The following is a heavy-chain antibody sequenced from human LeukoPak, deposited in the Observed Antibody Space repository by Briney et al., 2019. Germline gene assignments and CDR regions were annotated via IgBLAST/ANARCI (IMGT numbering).Heavy chain of an antibody. D-gene: IGHD2-15*01. V-gene: IGHV1-46*01. J-gene: IGHJ4*02. Sequence: ASVKVSCKTSGYTFTLFYMHWARQAPGQGLEWLGVINPSDGTTAHAQKFQGRVTMTRDTSTSTVYMDLSSLRSEDTAVYYCARHDLGGSSPFDYWGQGTLVKVS. CDR3: ARHDLGGSSPFDY. CDR1: GYTFTLFY. CDR2: INPSDGTT.